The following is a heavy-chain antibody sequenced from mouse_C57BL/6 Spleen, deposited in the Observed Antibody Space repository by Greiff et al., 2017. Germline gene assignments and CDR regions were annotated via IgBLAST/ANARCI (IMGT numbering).Heavy chain of an antibody. Sequence: VQLQQSGAELARPGASVKMSCKASGYTFTSYTMHWVKQRPGQGLEWIGYLNTSSGYNKYNQMLKDKATWTADHSSSTAYMQLGSLTSEDSAVYYCARSYDGYYHFDYWGQGTTLTVSS. V-gene: IGHV1-4*01. CDR3: ARSYDGYYHFDY. J-gene: IGHJ2*01. CDR2: LNTSSGYN. D-gene: IGHD2-3*01. CDR1: GYTFTSYT.